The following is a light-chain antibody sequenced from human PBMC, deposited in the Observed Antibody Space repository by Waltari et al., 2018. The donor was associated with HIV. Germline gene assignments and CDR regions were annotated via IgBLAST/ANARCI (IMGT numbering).Light chain of an antibody. CDR1: QTIYNH. CDR2: AAS. Sequence: DIHMTQSPSSVSASVGDRVTLTRRASQTIYNHLHWYQQRPGKAPKPLIYAASSLPNGVPSRFSGSGSGTDFTLTISSLQPEDFTTFFCHLSRAFGQGTKVEIK. CDR3: HLSRA. J-gene: IGKJ1*01. V-gene: IGKV1-39*01.